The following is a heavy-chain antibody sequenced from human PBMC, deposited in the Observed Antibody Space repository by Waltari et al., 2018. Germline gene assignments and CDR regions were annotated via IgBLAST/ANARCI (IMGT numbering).Heavy chain of an antibody. CDR1: GYTFTSYY. V-gene: IGHV1-46*01. CDR3: ATGAVAGTDY. Sequence: QVQLVQSGAEVKKPGASVKVSCKASGYTFTSYYMHWVRQAPGQGLEWMGIINPSGGSTIYAQKFQGRVTMTEDTATDTAYMELSSLRSEDTAVYYCATGAVAGTDYWGQGTLVTVSS. CDR2: INPSGGST. D-gene: IGHD6-19*01. J-gene: IGHJ4*02.